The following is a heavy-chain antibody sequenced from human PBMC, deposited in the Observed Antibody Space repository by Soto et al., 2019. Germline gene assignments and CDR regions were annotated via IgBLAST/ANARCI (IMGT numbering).Heavy chain of an antibody. D-gene: IGHD6-13*01. V-gene: IGHV4-4*02. J-gene: IGHJ4*02. CDR2: IYHSGSA. Sequence: SETLSLTCAVSGDSVSSRFWWSRVRQSPGKGLEWIGEIYHSGSANYNPSLKSRVTMSVDNSKNQFSLKLNSVTAADTAVYYCARYNAASGTYYFDYWGQGTLVTVSS. CDR1: GDSVSSRFW. CDR3: ARYNAASGTYYFDY.